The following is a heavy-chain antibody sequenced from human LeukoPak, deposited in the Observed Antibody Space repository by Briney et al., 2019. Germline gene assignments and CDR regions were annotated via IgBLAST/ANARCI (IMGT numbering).Heavy chain of an antibody. J-gene: IGHJ4*02. Sequence: ASVKVSCKASGYTFTSYGISWVRQAPGQGLEWMGWISAYNGNTNYAQKLQGRVTMTTDTSTSTAYMELRSLRSDDTAVYYCARDGLWFGELLSQHYWGQGTLVTVPS. CDR1: GYTFTSYG. V-gene: IGHV1-18*01. D-gene: IGHD3-10*01. CDR2: ISAYNGNT. CDR3: ARDGLWFGELLSQHY.